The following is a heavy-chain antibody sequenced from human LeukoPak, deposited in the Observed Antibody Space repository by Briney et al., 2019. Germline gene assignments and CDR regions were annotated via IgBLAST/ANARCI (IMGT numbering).Heavy chain of an antibody. J-gene: IGHJ6*03. CDR2: IYTSGST. CDR1: GGSISSGSYY. V-gene: IGHV4-61*02. Sequence: SSETLSLTRTVSGGSISSGSYYWSWIRQPAGKGLEWIGRIYTSGSTNYNPSLKSRVTISVDTSKNQFSLKLSSATAADTAVYYYFIDVSGKWTT. CDR3: FIDV.